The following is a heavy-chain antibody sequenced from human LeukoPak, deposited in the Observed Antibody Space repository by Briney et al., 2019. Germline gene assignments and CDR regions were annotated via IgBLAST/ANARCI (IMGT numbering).Heavy chain of an antibody. CDR2: ISGSGST. D-gene: IGHD5-24*01. Sequence: GGSLRLSRAASGFTFSSYAMSWVRQAPGKGLEWVSAISGSGSTYYADSVKGRFTISRDNSKNTLYLQMNSLRAEDTAVYYCAKDYSRDGYNYGIFDYWGQGTLVTVSS. CDR1: GFTFSSYA. CDR3: AKDYSRDGYNYGIFDY. V-gene: IGHV3-23*01. J-gene: IGHJ4*02.